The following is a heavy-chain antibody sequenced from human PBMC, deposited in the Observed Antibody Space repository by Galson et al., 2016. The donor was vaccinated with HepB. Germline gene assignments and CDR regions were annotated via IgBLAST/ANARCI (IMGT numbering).Heavy chain of an antibody. J-gene: IGHJ4*02. CDR2: ISFDGNDK. V-gene: IGHV3-30*03. CDR1: GINFRTYG. CDR3: ATPRIGTATGPFDY. Sequence: SLRLSCAASGINFRTYGMHWVRQAPGRGLEWVAFISFDGNDKYYIDSVKGRFTISRDNSQNTLYLQMNTLRAEDTAVYYCATPRIGTATGPFDYWGQGTLVTVSS. D-gene: IGHD1-7*01.